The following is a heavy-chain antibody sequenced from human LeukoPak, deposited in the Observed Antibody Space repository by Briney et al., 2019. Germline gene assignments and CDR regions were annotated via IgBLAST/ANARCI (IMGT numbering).Heavy chain of an antibody. D-gene: IGHD5-24*01. CDR1: GFTFSSYA. Sequence: GGSLRLSCAASGFTFSSYAMHWVRQAPGKGLEWVAVISYDGSNKYYADSVKGRFTISRDNSKNTLYLQMNSLRAEDTAVYYCARNDGYNGYYFDYWGQGTLVTVSS. CDR3: ARNDGYNGYYFDY. CDR2: ISYDGSNK. V-gene: IGHV3-30-3*01. J-gene: IGHJ4*02.